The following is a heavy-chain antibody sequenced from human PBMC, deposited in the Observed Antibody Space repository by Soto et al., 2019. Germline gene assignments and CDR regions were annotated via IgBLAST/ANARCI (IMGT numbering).Heavy chain of an antibody. CDR1: GFTFSSYG. CDR3: VRTSEHTFDY. V-gene: IGHV3-48*02. CDR2: ISSSSSTI. Sequence: EVSLVESGGGLVQPGGSLRLSCAASGFTFSSYGMNWARLAPGKGLEWVSYISSSSSTIYYADSVKGRFTISRDNAKNSLYLQMNSLRDEDSPVYYYVRTSEHTFDYWGQGTLVTVSS. J-gene: IGHJ4*02. D-gene: IGHD6-6*01.